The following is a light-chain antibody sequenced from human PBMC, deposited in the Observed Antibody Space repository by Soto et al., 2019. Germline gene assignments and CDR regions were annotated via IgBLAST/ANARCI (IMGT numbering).Light chain of an antibody. CDR1: STDVGGYNY. Sequence: QSALAQPSSVSGSPGQSITISCTGTSTDVGGYNYVSWYQHHPGKGPKLIIYEVNNRPSGVSDRFSGSKSGNKASLTISNLEAEDEADYYCSSYTTSSTQVFGTGTKVTVL. CDR3: SSYTTSSTQV. V-gene: IGLV2-14*01. CDR2: EVN. J-gene: IGLJ1*01.